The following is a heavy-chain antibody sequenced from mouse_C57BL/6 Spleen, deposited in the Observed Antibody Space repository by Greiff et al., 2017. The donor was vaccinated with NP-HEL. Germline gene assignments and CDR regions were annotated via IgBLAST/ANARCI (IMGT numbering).Heavy chain of an antibody. CDR1: GYTFTSYW. D-gene: IGHD2-4*01. CDR3: ARNDYYDYGSFLAY. CDR2: IDPSDSYT. J-gene: IGHJ3*01. Sequence: QVQLQQPGAELVKPGASVKLSCKASGYTFTSYWMQWVKQRPGQGLEWIGEIDPSDSYTNYNQKFKGKATLTVDTSSSTAYMQLSSLTSEDSAVYYCARNDYYDYGSFLAYWGQGTLVTVSA. V-gene: IGHV1-50*01.